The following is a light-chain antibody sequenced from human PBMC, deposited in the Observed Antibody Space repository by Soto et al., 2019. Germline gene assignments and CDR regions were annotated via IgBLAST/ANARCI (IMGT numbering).Light chain of an antibody. J-gene: IGKJ1*01. CDR1: QTISSW. Sequence: DIQMTQSPSTLSGSVGDRVTITCRASQTISSWLAWYQQKPGKAPNLLIYKASRLESGVPSGLSGSGSETEFTLTISGLQAGDSATYYCQQYNSYSPTFGQGTKVDIK. V-gene: IGKV1-5*03. CDR2: KAS. CDR3: QQYNSYSPT.